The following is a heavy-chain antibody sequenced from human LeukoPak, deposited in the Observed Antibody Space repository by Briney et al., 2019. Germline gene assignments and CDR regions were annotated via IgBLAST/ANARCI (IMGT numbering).Heavy chain of an antibody. CDR2: ISAYNNYT. Sequence: STVKVSCKASGYTVTHYIIKWVRQAPGQGLEGVGKISAYNNYTTYAQKFQGRIAMTTDTSTNTAYMDLRSLRSDDTAFYYCAREGADDHGRLLWFDPWGQGTLVTVSS. CDR3: AREGADDHGRLLWFDP. CDR1: GYTVTHYI. J-gene: IGHJ5*02. D-gene: IGHD4-17*01. V-gene: IGHV1-18*01.